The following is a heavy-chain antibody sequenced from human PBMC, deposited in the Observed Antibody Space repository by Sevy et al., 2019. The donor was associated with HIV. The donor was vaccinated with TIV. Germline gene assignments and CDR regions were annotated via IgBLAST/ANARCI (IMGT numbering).Heavy chain of an antibody. D-gene: IGHD1-26*01. CDR2: RGDSGAPT. V-gene: IGHV3-23*01. J-gene: IGHJ6*02. CDR1: GFTFSSYA. CDR3: ARVVGALPGYYYGMDV. Sequence: GGSLRLSCAASGFTFSSYAMSWVRQAPGKGLKWVSARGDSGAPTYYADSVKGRFTISRDNSKNTLYLQLSSLRAEDTAVYYCARVVGALPGYYYGMDVWGQGTTVTVSS.